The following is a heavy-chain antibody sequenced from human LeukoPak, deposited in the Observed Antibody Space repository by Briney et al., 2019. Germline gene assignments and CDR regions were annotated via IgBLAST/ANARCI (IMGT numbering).Heavy chain of an antibody. CDR3: ARRSSSWDRYDN. Sequence: GESLKISCKGSGYIFTSYWIGWVRQMPGKGLEWMGIIYPGDSDTKYSPSFQGQVTISADKAISTAYLQGSSLKASDTAMYYCARRSSSWDRYDNWGQGTLVTVSS. D-gene: IGHD6-13*01. CDR1: GYIFTSYW. J-gene: IGHJ4*02. V-gene: IGHV5-51*01. CDR2: IYPGDSDT.